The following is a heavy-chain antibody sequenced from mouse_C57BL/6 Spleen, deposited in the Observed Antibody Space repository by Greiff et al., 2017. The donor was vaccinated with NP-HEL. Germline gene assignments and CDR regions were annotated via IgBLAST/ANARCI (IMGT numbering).Heavy chain of an antibody. CDR3: ARSGDYYYGSSYNYFDY. J-gene: IGHJ2*01. D-gene: IGHD1-1*01. Sequence: VQLQQSGAELARPGASVKLSCKASGYTFTSYGISWVKQRTGQGLEWIGEIYPRSGNTYYNEKFKGKATLTADKSSSTAYMELRSLTSDDSAVYFCARSGDYYYGSSYNYFDYWGQGTTLTVSS. V-gene: IGHV1-81*01. CDR1: GYTFTSYG. CDR2: IYPRSGNT.